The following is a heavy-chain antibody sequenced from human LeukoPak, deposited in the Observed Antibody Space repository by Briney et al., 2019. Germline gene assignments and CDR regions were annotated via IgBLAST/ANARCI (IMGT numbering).Heavy chain of an antibody. J-gene: IGHJ4*02. D-gene: IGHD6-13*01. Sequence: SETLSLTCTASGGSISSYYWSWIRQPPGKGLEWIGYIYYSGSTNYNPSLKSRVTISVDTSKNQFSLKLSSVTAADTAVYYCARLEAAATYYFDYWGQGTLVTVSS. CDR2: IYYSGST. CDR3: ARLEAAATYYFDY. CDR1: GGSISSYY. V-gene: IGHV4-59*08.